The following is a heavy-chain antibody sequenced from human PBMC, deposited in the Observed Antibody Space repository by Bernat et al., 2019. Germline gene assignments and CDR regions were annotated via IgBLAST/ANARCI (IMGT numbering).Heavy chain of an antibody. Sequence: HLQLQESGPGLMKPSETLSLTCTVSGGSISSSDYLWGWLRQPPGKGLEWIGNIHYSGSTHYDPSLQSRVTISVDTSKNHFYLKMTSVTAADTAVYYCARRVTYGSTFDYWGQGTLVTVSS. CDR1: GGSISSSDYL. V-gene: IGHV4-39*02. CDR3: ARRVTYGSTFDY. J-gene: IGHJ4*02. D-gene: IGHD3-10*01. CDR2: IHYSGST.